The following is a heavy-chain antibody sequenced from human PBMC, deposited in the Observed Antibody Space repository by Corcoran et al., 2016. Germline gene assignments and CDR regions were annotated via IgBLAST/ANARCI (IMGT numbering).Heavy chain of an antibody. Sequence: EVQLVESGGGLVKPGGSLRLSCAASGFTFSSYSMNWVRQAPGKGLEWVSSISSSSSYIYYADSVKGRFTISRDNAKNSLYLQMNSLRAEDTAVYYFARDVIDGFENYYYYYGMDFWGQGTTVTVSS. V-gene: IGHV3-21*01. CDR2: ISSSSSYI. J-gene: IGHJ6*02. CDR3: ARDVIDGFENYYYYYGMDF. D-gene: IGHD3-10*01. CDR1: GFTFSSYS.